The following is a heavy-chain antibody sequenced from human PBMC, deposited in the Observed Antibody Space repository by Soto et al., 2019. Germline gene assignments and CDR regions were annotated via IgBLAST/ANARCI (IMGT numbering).Heavy chain of an antibody. CDR2: INTGNGKT. Sequence: QVQLVQSGPEVKKPGASVNVSCKTSGYTFTYYALHWVRQAPGQGLEWMGWINTGNGKTKYSQNFQGRLTITRDTSATTLYMELSSLRSEDTTVYYCVRFSGIPVWGQGTLVTVSS. CDR1: GYTFTYYA. D-gene: IGHD1-1*01. J-gene: IGHJ4*02. CDR3: VRFSGIPV. V-gene: IGHV1-3*04.